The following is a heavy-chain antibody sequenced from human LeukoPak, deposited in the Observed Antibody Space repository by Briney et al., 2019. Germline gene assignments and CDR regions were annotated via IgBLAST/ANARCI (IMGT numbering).Heavy chain of an antibody. CDR3: GRNRLGKALDI. J-gene: IGHJ3*02. CDR2: IGPKSGDT. Sequence: GASVKVSCKASGYTFTDYFIHWVRQVPGLGLEWMGWIGPKSGDTSYSQKFQGRVTVTRDTSISTAYMDLSRLRFDDTAVYYCGRNRLGKALDIWGQGTMVTVSS. D-gene: IGHD7-27*01. CDR1: GYTFTDYF. V-gene: IGHV1-2*02.